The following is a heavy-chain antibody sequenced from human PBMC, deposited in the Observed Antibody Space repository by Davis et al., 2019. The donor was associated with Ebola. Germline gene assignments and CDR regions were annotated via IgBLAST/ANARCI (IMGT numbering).Heavy chain of an antibody. CDR2: TYYSSKWYN. J-gene: IGHJ6*04. V-gene: IGHV6-1*01. D-gene: IGHD3-10*01. CDR1: GDSVSSGG. Sequence: HSQIPSLTCAISGDSVSSGGWNWIRQSPSRGLEWLGRTYYSSKWYNDYAVSVKSRITINPDTSKNQFSLQLNSVTPEDTALYYCARGWFRAGMDVWGEGTTVTVSS. CDR3: ARGWFRAGMDV.